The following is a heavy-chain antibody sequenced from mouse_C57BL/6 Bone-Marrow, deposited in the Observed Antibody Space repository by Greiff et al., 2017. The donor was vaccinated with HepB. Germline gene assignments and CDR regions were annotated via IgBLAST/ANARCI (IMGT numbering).Heavy chain of an antibody. CDR3: ARGRQLRLRAMDY. D-gene: IGHD3-2*02. J-gene: IGHJ4*01. V-gene: IGHV1-53*01. CDR2: INPSNGGT. Sequence: VQLQQPGTELVKPGASVKLSCKASGYTFTSYWMHWVKQRPGQGLEWIGNINPSNGGTNYNEKFKNKATLTVDKSSSTAYMQLSSLTSEDSAVYYCARGRQLRLRAMDYWGQGTSVTVSS. CDR1: GYTFTSYW.